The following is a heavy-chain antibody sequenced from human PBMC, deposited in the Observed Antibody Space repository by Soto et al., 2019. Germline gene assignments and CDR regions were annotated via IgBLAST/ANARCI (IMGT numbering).Heavy chain of an antibody. V-gene: IGHV3-33*08. CDR1: GFSLSDYW. J-gene: IGHJ6*02. CDR2: IWDDGRDT. D-gene: IGHD3-10*02. Sequence: GGSLRLSCAASGFSLSDYWMHWVRQVPGKGLLWVSRIWDDGRDTYYADSVKGRFTISRDNSKNTLYLQMNSLRAEDTAVYYCARDMFGTTDDYYGMDVWGQGTTVTVSS. CDR3: ARDMFGTTDDYYGMDV.